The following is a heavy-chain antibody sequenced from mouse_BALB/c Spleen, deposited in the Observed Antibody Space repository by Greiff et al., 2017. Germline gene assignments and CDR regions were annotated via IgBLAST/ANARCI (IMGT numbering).Heavy chain of an antibody. Sequence: VKLVESGPGLVAPSQSLSITCTVSGFSLTSYGVHWVRQPPGKGLEWLGVIWAGGSTNYNSALMSRLSISKDNSKSQVFLKMNSLQTDDTAMYYCARNGLRYFDVWGAGTTVTVSS. CDR3: ARNGLRYFDV. CDR2: IWAGGST. D-gene: IGHD1-1*02. V-gene: IGHV2-9*02. J-gene: IGHJ1*01. CDR1: GFSLTSYG.